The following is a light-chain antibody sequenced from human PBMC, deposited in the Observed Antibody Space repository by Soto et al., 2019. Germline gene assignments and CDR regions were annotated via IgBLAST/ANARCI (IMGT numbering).Light chain of an antibody. CDR1: QGISSY. CDR3: QQLKKYPLT. Sequence: IQLTQSPSSLSASVGDRVTITCRASQGISSYLGWYQQKPGKAPKLLIYDAATLQSGVPSRFSGSGSGTAFSLTITSLQPEDFATYYCQQLKKYPLTFGGGTKVEIK. CDR2: DAA. V-gene: IGKV1-9*01. J-gene: IGKJ4*01.